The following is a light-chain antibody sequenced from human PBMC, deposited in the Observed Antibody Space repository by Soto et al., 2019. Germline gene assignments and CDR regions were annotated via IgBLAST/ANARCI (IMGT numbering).Light chain of an antibody. CDR1: QSVSSY. V-gene: IGKV3-11*01. Sequence: EIVLTQSPATLSLSPGERATLSCRASQSVSSYLAWYQQKPGQAPRLLIYDASNRATGIPARFSGSGSGTDFTLTISSLEPEDFAVYYCQQRSNCPSTFGGGTKVESK. CDR3: QQRSNCPST. J-gene: IGKJ4*01. CDR2: DAS.